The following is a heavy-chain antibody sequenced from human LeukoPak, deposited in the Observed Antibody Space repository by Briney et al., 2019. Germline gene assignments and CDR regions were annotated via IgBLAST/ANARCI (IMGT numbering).Heavy chain of an antibody. CDR1: QFTFSSYG. D-gene: IGHD3-10*01. J-gene: IGHJ6*03. V-gene: IGHV3-33*06. Sequence: GGSLRLSCAGSQFTFSSYGMHWVRQAPGKGLEWVAVIWYDGSKEYYADSVKGRFTISRDNSKNTLYLQMNSLRGEDTAVYHCAKSGDAGREYYYYYYMDVWGKGTTVTVSS. CDR3: AKSGDAGREYYYYYYMDV. CDR2: IWYDGSKE.